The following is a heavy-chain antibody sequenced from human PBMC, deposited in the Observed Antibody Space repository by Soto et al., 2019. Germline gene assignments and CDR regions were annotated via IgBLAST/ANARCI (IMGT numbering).Heavy chain of an antibody. CDR1: GYTFTGYY. Sequence: ASVKVSCKASGYTFTGYYMHWVRQAPGQGLEWMGWINPNSGGTNYAQKFQGRVTMTRDTSISTAYMELSRLRSDDTAVYYCARAQTGDRYYYGMDVWGQGTTVTVSS. D-gene: IGHD7-27*01. CDR3: ARAQTGDRYYYGMDV. V-gene: IGHV1-2*02. J-gene: IGHJ6*02. CDR2: INPNSGGT.